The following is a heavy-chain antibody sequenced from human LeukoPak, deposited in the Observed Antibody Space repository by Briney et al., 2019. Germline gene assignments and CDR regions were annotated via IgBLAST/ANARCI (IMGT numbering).Heavy chain of an antibody. J-gene: IGHJ3*02. Sequence: SETLSLTCTVSGGSISSYYWSWIRQPPGKGLEWIGYIYYSGSTNYNPSLKSRVTISVDTSKNQFSLKLSSVTAADTAVYYCARENVFRLGDFDIWGQGTMVTVSS. V-gene: IGHV4-59*01. CDR3: ARENVFRLGDFDI. CDR2: IYYSGST. D-gene: IGHD3-10*02. CDR1: GGSISSYY.